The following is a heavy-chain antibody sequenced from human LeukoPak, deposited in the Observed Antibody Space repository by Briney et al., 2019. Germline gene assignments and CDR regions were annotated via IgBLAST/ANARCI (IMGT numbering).Heavy chain of an antibody. Sequence: SXXAISWXRQAPGQGLEWMGGIIPIFGTANYAQKFQGRVTITTDESTSTAYMELSSLRSEDTAVYYCARVGGYYYGSGTHFDYWGQGTLVTVSS. J-gene: IGHJ4*02. CDR3: ARVGGYYYGSGTHFDY. D-gene: IGHD3-10*01. CDR1: SXXA. CDR2: IIPIFGTA. V-gene: IGHV1-69*05.